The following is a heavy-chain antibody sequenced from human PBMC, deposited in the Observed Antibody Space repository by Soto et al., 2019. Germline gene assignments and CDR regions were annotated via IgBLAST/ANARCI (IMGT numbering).Heavy chain of an antibody. CDR2: IWYDGSNK. Sequence: QVQLVESGGGVVQPGRSLRLSCAASGFTFSSYGMHWVRQAPGKGLEWVAVIWYDGSNKYYADSVKGRFTISRDNSKNTLYLQMNSLRAEDTAVYYCARARLLWFENYGMDVWGQGTTVTVSS. V-gene: IGHV3-33*01. J-gene: IGHJ6*02. D-gene: IGHD3-10*01. CDR3: ARARLLWFENYGMDV. CDR1: GFTFSSYG.